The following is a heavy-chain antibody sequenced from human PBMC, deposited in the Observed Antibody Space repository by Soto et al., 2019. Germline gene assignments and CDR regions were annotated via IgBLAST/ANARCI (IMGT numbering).Heavy chain of an antibody. D-gene: IGHD3-10*01. J-gene: IGHJ5*02. V-gene: IGHV1-18*01. CDR2: ISAYNGNT. Sequence: QVQLVQSGAEVKKPGASVKVSCKASGYTFTSYGISWVRQAPGQGLEWMGWISAYNGNTNYAQKLQGRVTMTTDTSTSTAYMELRRLRSDHTAVYYCARDDPFGNRRITMVRGATNWFDPWGQGTLVTVSS. CDR3: ARDDPFGNRRITMVRGATNWFDP. CDR1: GYTFTSYG.